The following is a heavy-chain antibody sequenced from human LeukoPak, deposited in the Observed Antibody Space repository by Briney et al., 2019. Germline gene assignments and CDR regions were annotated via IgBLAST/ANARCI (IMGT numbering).Heavy chain of an antibody. Sequence: GGSLRLSCAASGFTFSAFWMSWVRQGPGKGLEWVSAISGSDGSTYYADSVKGRFTISRDDSQNTLYLQMNSLSAEDTAVYYCAKVETSGGANCYALDYWGQGTLVTVSS. CDR3: AKVETSGGANCYALDY. CDR1: GFTFSAFW. J-gene: IGHJ4*02. CDR2: ISGSDGST. D-gene: IGHD2-2*01. V-gene: IGHV3-23*01.